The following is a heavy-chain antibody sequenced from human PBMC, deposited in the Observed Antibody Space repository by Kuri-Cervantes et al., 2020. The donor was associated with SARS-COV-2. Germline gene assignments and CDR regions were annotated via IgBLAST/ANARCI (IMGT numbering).Heavy chain of an antibody. CDR1: GYSISSGYY. Sequence: SETLSLTCVVSGYSISSGYYWSWIRQPPGKGLEWIGEINHSGSTNYNPSLKSRVTISVDTSKNQFSLKLSSVTAADTAVYYCARGREYSSSSLYYYGMDVWGQGTTVTVSS. CDR3: ARGREYSSSSLYYYGMDV. CDR2: INHSGST. V-gene: IGHV4-34*01. J-gene: IGHJ6*02. D-gene: IGHD6-6*01.